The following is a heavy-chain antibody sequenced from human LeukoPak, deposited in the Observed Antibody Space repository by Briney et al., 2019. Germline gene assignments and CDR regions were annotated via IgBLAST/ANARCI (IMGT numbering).Heavy chain of an antibody. D-gene: IGHD3-16*01. CDR2: ISVDGRST. Sequence: GGSLTLTCAASGFAFDDCAMHWVRQPPGKGLEWVSLISVDGRSTYYAASVKGRFTISRDNSKNSLYLQMKSLRTDDTALYYCAKDRGRLVATWGHFDYWGQGTLVTVSS. CDR1: GFAFDDCA. CDR3: AKDRGRLVATWGHFDY. J-gene: IGHJ4*02. V-gene: IGHV3-43*02.